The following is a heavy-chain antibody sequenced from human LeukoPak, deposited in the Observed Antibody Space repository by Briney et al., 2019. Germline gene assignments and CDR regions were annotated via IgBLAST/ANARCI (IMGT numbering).Heavy chain of an antibody. CDR2: ISGDGGST. D-gene: IGHD5-18*01. CDR1: GFTYDDCA. V-gene: IGHV3-43*02. Sequence: GGSLRLSCAASGFTYDDCAMHWVRQAPGKRLEWVSLISGDGGSTYYADSVKGRFTLSRDNSKNSLYLQMNSLRTEDTALYYCAKEVRRAYSYGPRYDYYYGMDVWGQGTTVTVSS. J-gene: IGHJ6*02. CDR3: AKEVRRAYSYGPRYDYYYGMDV.